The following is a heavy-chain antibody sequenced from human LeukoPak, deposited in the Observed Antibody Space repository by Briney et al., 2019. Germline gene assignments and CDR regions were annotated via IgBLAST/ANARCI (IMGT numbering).Heavy chain of an antibody. CDR3: AKDYSSRTLGGFDY. Sequence: GGSLRLSCAASGFTFDDYAMHWVRHAPGKGLEWVSGISWNSNSIGYADSVKGRFTISRDNAKKTLYLQMNSLRAEDTALYYCAKDYSSRTLGGFDYWGQGTLVTVSP. D-gene: IGHD3-16*01. CDR1: GFTFDDYA. J-gene: IGHJ4*02. V-gene: IGHV3-9*01. CDR2: ISWNSNSI.